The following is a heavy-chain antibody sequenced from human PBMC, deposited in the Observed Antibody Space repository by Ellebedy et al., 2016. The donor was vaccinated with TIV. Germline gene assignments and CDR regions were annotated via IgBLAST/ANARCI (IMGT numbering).Heavy chain of an antibody. CDR1: GSPFSSIE. J-gene: IGHJ6*02. CDR2: ISSSGTTK. CDR3: AAAHYYFYGKDV. Sequence: PGGSLRPSCAASGSPFSSIEFNWVRQSPGEGLEWVSYISSSGTTKYYADSVKGRVTISRDNAKNSLYLQMNSLRAEDTAVYYCAAAHYYFYGKDVWGQGTRVTVSS. V-gene: IGHV3-48*03. D-gene: IGHD2-15*01.